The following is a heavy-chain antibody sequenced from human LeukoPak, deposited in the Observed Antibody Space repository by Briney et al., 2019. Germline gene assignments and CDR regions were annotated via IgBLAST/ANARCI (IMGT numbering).Heavy chain of an antibody. CDR3: ARDIWSDSSGSLAY. CDR1: GYTFTGYY. J-gene: IGHJ4*02. CDR2: INPNSGGT. Sequence: ASVKVSCKASGYTFTGYYMHWVRQAPGQGLEWMGWINPNSGGTNYAQKFQGRVTMTRDTSISTAYMELSRLRSDDTAVYYCARDIWSDSSGSLAYWGQGTLVTVSS. V-gene: IGHV1-2*02. D-gene: IGHD3-22*01.